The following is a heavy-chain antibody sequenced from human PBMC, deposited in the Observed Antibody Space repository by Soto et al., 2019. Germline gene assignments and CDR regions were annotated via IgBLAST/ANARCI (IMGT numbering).Heavy chain of an antibody. CDR3: ARGEQNLDYFDY. D-gene: IGHD1-26*01. Sequence: QVQLVESRGGVVQPGRSLRLSCAASGFTFSSYGMHRVRQAPGKGLEWVAVTWYDGSNKYYADSVKGRFTISRDNSKNKLYLQMNSLRVEDTAVYYCARGEQNLDYFDYWGQGTLVTVSS. J-gene: IGHJ4*02. CDR1: GFTFSSYG. CDR2: TWYDGSNK. V-gene: IGHV3-33*01.